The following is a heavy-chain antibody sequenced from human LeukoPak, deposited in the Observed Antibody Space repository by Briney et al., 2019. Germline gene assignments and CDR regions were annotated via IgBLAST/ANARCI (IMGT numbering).Heavy chain of an antibody. CDR3: ARAPTMIVVVTRWEMDY. Sequence: PGGSLRLSCAASGFTFSSYAMHWVRQAPGKGLEWVAVISYDGSNKYYADFVKGRFTISRDNSKNTLYLQMNSLRAEDTAVYYCARAPTMIVVVTRWEMDYWGQGTLVTVSS. D-gene: IGHD3-22*01. V-gene: IGHV3-30*01. CDR2: ISYDGSNK. J-gene: IGHJ4*02. CDR1: GFTFSSYA.